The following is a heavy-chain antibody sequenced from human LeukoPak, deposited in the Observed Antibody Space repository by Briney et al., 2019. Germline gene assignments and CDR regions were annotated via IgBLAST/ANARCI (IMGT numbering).Heavy chain of an antibody. V-gene: IGHV1-46*01. J-gene: IGHJ3*02. CDR2: IAPSAGNT. CDR1: GYSLSNSH. CDR3: ARETGITKYFHI. Sequence: GASVKVSCKASGYSLSNSHVHWVRHWVRQAPGQGLEWVGAIAPSAGNTQYAQKFQGRVTMTRDTSTSTVYMELSSLTSEDTAVYYCARETGITKYFHIWGQGTLVTVSS. D-gene: IGHD3-10*01.